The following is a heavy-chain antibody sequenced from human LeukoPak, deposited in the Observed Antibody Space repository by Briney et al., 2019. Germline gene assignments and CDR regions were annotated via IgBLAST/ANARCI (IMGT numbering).Heavy chain of an antibody. V-gene: IGHV5-51*01. D-gene: IGHD1-14*01. Sequence: GESLRISCKVSGYRFTNYWIAWVRQMPGKGLEWMGIIYPGDSDTRYSPSFQGQVTISADKSISTAYLQWSSLKASDTAMYYCARQRSDTGVDYWGQGTLVTVSS. J-gene: IGHJ4*02. CDR1: GYRFTNYW. CDR3: ARQRSDTGVDY. CDR2: IYPGDSDT.